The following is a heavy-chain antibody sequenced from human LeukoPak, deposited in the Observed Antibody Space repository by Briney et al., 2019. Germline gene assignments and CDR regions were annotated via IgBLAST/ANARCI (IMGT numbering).Heavy chain of an antibody. CDR2: ISGSGGST. J-gene: IGHJ4*02. CDR1: GFTFSSYA. CDR3: AKDMDYGDHPFDY. Sequence: GGSLRPSCAASGFTFSSYAMSWVRQAPGKGLEWVSAISGSGGSTYYADSVKGRFTISRDNSKNTLYLQMNSLRAEDTAVYYCAKDMDYGDHPFDYWGQGTLVTVSS. D-gene: IGHD4-17*01. V-gene: IGHV3-23*01.